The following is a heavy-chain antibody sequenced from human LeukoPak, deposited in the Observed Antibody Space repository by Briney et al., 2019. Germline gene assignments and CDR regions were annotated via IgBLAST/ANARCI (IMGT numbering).Heavy chain of an antibody. CDR3: ARDRLRGWSPHFDY. V-gene: IGHV1-18*01. D-gene: IGHD6-19*01. CDR1: GYTFTSYG. CDR2: ISAYNGNT. Sequence: GASVKVSCKASGYTFTSYGISWVRQAPGQGLEWMGWISAYNGNTNYAQKLQGRVTMTTDTSTSTAYMELRSLRSDDTAVYYRARDRLRGWSPHFDYWGQGTLVTVSS. J-gene: IGHJ4*02.